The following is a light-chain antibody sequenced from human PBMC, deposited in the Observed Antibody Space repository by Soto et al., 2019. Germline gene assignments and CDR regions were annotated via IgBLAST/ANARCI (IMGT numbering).Light chain of an antibody. Sequence: EIVLTQSPGTLSLSPGERTALSCRASQYVTFLAWYQQKPGQAPRLLIYGASSRATDIPDRFSGSGSGTDFTLTISRLETEDFAVYYCQQYGGTPITFGQGTRLEI. CDR1: QYVTF. J-gene: IGKJ5*01. CDR2: GAS. V-gene: IGKV3-20*01. CDR3: QQYGGTPIT.